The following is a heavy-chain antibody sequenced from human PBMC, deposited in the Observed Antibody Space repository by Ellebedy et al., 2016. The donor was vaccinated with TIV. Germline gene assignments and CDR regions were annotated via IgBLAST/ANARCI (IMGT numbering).Heavy chain of an antibody. J-gene: IGHJ6*02. V-gene: IGHV3-74*01. Sequence: GESLKISCAASGFTFNIYRMHWVRPVPGKGLVWVSRINSDCRSTSYADFVKGRFTISRDNSKNTLYLHMNDLRVEDTAVYYCARERRGLGVWGQGTTVTVSS. CDR3: ARERRGLGV. CDR1: GFTFNIYR. CDR2: INSDCRST.